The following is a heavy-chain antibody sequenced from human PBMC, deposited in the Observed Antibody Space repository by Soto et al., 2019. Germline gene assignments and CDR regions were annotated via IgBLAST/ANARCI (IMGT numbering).Heavy chain of an antibody. CDR1: GGTFSSYA. J-gene: IGHJ6*02. CDR2: IIPIFGTA. CDR3: ARDRGVFWDTAMATHYYYYGMDV. D-gene: IGHD5-18*01. V-gene: IGHV1-69*13. Sequence: SVKVSCKASGGTFSSYAISWVRQAPGQGLEWMGGIIPIFGTANYAQKFQGRVTITADESTSTAYMELSSLRSEDTAVYYCARDRGVFWDTAMATHYYYYGMDVWG.